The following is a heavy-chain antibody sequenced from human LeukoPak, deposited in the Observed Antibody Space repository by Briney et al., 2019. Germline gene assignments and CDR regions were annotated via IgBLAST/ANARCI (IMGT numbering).Heavy chain of an antibody. CDR2: TSYDGSKK. J-gene: IGHJ4*02. D-gene: IGHD1-7*01. CDR3: ARDRSRTYSVDY. CDR1: GFTFTSHG. Sequence: GGSLRLTCAASGFTFTSHGIHWVRQAPGKGLEWVADTSYDGSKKDYADSVKGRFTISRYDSENTVYLQMNSLRTEDTAVYYCARDRSRTYSVDYWGQGTLVTISS. V-gene: IGHV3-30*04.